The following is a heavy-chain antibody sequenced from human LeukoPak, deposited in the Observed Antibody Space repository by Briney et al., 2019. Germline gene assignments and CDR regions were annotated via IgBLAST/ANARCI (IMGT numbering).Heavy chain of an antibody. D-gene: IGHD1-1*01. V-gene: IGHV4-39*01. CDR3: ARRSRSSGFFDY. Sequence: PSETLSLTCTVSGGSISSSSYYWDWIRQPPGKGLEWIGSIYYIGSTSFNPSLKSRVTISVDTSKNQFSLKLNSVTAAGTAVYYCARRSRSSGFFDYWGQGTLVTVSS. CDR1: GGSISSSSYY. J-gene: IGHJ4*02. CDR2: IYYIGST.